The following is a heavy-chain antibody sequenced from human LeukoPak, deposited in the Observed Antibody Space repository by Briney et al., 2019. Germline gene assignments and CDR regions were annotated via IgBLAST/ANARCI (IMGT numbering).Heavy chain of an antibody. V-gene: IGHV3-53*01. CDR3: ARRAPSHDFDD. J-gene: IGHJ4*02. CDR2: IYSGGNT. CDR1: GLTVSSNY. Sequence: GGSLRLSCAASGLTVSSNYMSWVRQAPGKGLEWVSIIYSGGNTYYADSVKGRFFIPRDNSKNTLFLLMNSLRAEDTAVYYCARRAPSHDFDDWGQGTLVTVSS.